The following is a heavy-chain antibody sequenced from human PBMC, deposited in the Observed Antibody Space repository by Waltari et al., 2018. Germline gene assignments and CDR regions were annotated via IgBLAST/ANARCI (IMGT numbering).Heavy chain of an antibody. Sequence: QVQLVQSGAEVKKPGSSVKVSCKASGGTFSSYAISWVRQAPGQGLEWMGGIIPILGIANYAQKFQGRVTITADKSTSTAYMELSSLRSEDTAVYYCARYPSYNWSYLYFQHWGQGTLVTVSS. CDR3: ARYPSYNWSYLYFQH. CDR1: GGTFSSYA. D-gene: IGHD1-7*01. J-gene: IGHJ1*01. CDR2: IIPILGIA. V-gene: IGHV1-69*10.